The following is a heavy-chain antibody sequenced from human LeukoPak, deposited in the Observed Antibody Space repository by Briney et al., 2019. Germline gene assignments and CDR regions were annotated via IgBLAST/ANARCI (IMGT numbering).Heavy chain of an antibody. J-gene: IGHJ4*02. CDR1: GGSISSGGYY. Sequence: SETLSLTCTVSGGSISSGGYYWSWIRQHPGKGLEWIGYIYYSGSTYYNPSLKSRVTISVDTSKNQFSLKLSSVTAADTAVYYCARGEAYYDFSIYFDYWGQGTLVTVSS. CDR2: IYYSGST. V-gene: IGHV4-31*03. D-gene: IGHD3-3*01. CDR3: ARGEAYYDFSIYFDY.